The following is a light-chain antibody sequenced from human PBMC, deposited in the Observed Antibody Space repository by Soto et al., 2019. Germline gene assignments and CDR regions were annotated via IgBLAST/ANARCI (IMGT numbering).Light chain of an antibody. CDR3: QQRSNWPRT. CDR1: QNISSY. J-gene: IGKJ1*01. V-gene: IGKV3-11*01. CDR2: DVS. Sequence: IFVTQSPATLSLSPGNRAPLSCRASQNISSYLIWYQQKPGQAPRLLIYDVSNRATGIPARFSGSGSGTDFTLTISSLEPEDFAVYYCQQRSNWPRTFGQGTKVDIK.